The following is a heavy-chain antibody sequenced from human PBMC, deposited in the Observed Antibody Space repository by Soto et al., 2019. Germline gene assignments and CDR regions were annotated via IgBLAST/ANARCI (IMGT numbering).Heavy chain of an antibody. J-gene: IGHJ6*02. CDR3: ARTAAAGKYYYGVDV. Sequence: GASLKISCKGSGYSLTSYWIGWVRQMPGKGLEWMGIIYPGDSDTRYSPSFQGQVTISADKSISTAYLQWSSLKASDTAIYYCARTAAAGKYYYGVDVWGQGTTVTVS. D-gene: IGHD6-13*01. V-gene: IGHV5-51*01. CDR1: GYSLTSYW. CDR2: IYPGDSDT.